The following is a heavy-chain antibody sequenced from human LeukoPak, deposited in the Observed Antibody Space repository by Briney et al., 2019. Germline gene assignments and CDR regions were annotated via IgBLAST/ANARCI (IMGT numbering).Heavy chain of an antibody. Sequence: SDSLSLTCAVYGDSFSGYYPSWIRQLPGKGLEWMGEINHSGSTNYNPSLKSRVTISVDTSKNQFSLKLSSVTAADTAVYYCARARSGYSYGYIDYWGQGTLVTVSS. J-gene: IGHJ4*02. CDR2: INHSGST. CDR1: GDSFSGYY. D-gene: IGHD5-18*01. CDR3: ARARSGYSYGYIDY. V-gene: IGHV4-34*01.